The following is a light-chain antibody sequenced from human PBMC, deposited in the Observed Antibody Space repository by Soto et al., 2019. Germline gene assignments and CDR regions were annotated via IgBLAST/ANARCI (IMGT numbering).Light chain of an antibody. CDR2: DAS. V-gene: IGKV1-33*01. Sequence: DIQMTQSPSSLSASVGDRVTITCQASQDISNYLNWYQQKPGKAPKLSVSDASNLETGIPSSFSGSGSGNDFTFTSSSLQPEPIAKYYCQQYYNLPTFGQGTRLEIK. J-gene: IGKJ5*01. CDR1: QDISNY. CDR3: QQYYNLPT.